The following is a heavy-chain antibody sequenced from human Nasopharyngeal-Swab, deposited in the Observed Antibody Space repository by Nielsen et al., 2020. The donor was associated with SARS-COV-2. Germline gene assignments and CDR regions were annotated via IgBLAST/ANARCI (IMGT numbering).Heavy chain of an antibody. D-gene: IGHD6-13*01. CDR1: GGSFSGYY. V-gene: IGHV4-34*01. Sequence: SETLSLTCAVYGGSFSGYYWSWIRQPPGKGLEWIGEINHSGSTNYNPSLKSRVTISVDTSKNQFSLKLSSVTAADTAVYYCARQRVAAAGHYYYYYGMDVWDQGTTVTVSS. J-gene: IGHJ6*02. CDR3: ARQRVAAAGHYYYYYGMDV. CDR2: INHSGST.